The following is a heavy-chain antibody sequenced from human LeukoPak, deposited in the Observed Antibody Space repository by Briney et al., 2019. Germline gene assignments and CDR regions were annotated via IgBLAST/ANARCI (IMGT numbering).Heavy chain of an antibody. CDR2: LYSGGST. CDR1: GFTVGSNY. D-gene: IGHD3-22*01. CDR3: SRDMNGGYRSWYFDP. J-gene: IGHJ2*01. Sequence: PGGSLRLSCAASGFTVGSNYISWVRQAPGKGLEWVSVLYSGGSTYYADSVRGRFTISRDNSMNTLYLQMNSLRAEDTAVYYCSRDMNGGYRSWYFDPWGRGTLVTVSS. V-gene: IGHV3-66*01.